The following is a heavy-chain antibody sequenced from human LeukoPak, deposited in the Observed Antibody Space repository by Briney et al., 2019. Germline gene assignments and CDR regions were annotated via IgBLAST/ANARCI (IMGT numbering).Heavy chain of an antibody. D-gene: IGHD1-7*01. CDR3: ARLTGTTYYYMDV. CDR2: INHSGST. CDR1: GGSFSGYY. J-gene: IGHJ6*03. V-gene: IGHV4-34*01. Sequence: SETLSLTCAVYGGSFSGYYWCWICQPPRKGLDLIWEINHSGSTNYNPSLKSRVTISVDTSKNQFSLKLSSVTAADTAVYYCARLTGTTYYYMDVWGKGTTVTVSS.